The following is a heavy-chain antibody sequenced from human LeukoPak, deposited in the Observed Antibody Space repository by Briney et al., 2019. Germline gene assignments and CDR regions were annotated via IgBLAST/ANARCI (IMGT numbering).Heavy chain of an antibody. D-gene: IGHD3-10*01. CDR2: TYYRSKWYN. CDR1: GDSVSSNSAA. V-gene: IGHV6-1*01. J-gene: IGHJ4*02. CDR3: ARGGRSEYYGSGSHDY. Sequence: SQTLSLTCAISGDSVSSNSAAWNWIRQSPSRGLEWLGRTYYRSKWYNDYAVSVKSRITINPDTSKNQFSLQLNSVTPEDTAVYYCARGGRSEYYGSGSHDYWGQGTLVTVSS.